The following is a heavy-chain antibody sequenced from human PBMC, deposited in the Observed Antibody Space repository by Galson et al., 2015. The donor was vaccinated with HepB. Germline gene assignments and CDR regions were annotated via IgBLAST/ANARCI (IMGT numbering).Heavy chain of an antibody. D-gene: IGHD2-15*01. Sequence: SLRLSCAASGFTLNTYDMHWVRQAPGKGLEWVTVIWSDGTNKNYADSVKGRFTLSRDTSKNTMYLQMNSLRAEDTAVYYCARDDGGGHHRYFQHWGQGTLVTVSS. J-gene: IGHJ1*01. V-gene: IGHV3-33*01. CDR3: ARDDGGGHHRYFQH. CDR1: GFTLNTYD. CDR2: IWSDGTNK.